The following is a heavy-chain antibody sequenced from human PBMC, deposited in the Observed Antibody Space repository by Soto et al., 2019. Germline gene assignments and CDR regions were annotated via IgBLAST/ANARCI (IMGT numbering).Heavy chain of an antibody. CDR1: GFPLTAGGEA. D-gene: IGHD4-4*01. CDR3: AHRLYSTLFDY. V-gene: IGHV2-5*02. J-gene: IGHJ4*02. Sequence: SGPTLVNPTQTLTLTCAFSGFPLTAGGEAVGWIRQPPGKALEWLALVFWDDDQRYNPSLKRRLTVTKDSSKKQVVLTMTDMDPVDTATYYCAHRLYSTLFDYWGPGTLVTVSS. CDR2: VFWDDDQ.